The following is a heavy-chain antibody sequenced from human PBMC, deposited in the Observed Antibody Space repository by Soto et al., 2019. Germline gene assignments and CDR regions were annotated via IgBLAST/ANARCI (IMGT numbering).Heavy chain of an antibody. CDR1: GFRLSDSA. Sequence: EVQLLESGGGLVQPGGSLRLSCAASGFRLSDSAVSWVRQAPRKGLEWVSSLTVTGDSAFYSDSVKARFTISRDISKSTLYLQMISLRAEDTPVSYCSKNGCSYPACYPYYYYVDVWGRGTTVTVSS. V-gene: IGHV3-23*01. D-gene: IGHD2-15*01. CDR2: LTVTGDSA. J-gene: IGHJ6*03. CDR3: SKNGCSYPACYPYYYYVDV.